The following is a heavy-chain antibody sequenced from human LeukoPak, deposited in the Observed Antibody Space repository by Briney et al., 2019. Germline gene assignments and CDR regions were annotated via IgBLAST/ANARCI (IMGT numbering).Heavy chain of an antibody. D-gene: IGHD1-26*01. CDR3: VKDGGIYPALYFEY. V-gene: IGHV3-23*01. Sequence: GGSLRLSCAASGFPFSIYAMSWVRQAPGKGLEWVSNLSDIGSKIFYADSVKGRFTISREKYKNTVYMQMNRQRDEHTAVYYCVKDGGIYPALYFEYWGQGTLVTVSS. J-gene: IGHJ4*02. CDR1: GFPFSIYA. CDR2: LSDIGSKI.